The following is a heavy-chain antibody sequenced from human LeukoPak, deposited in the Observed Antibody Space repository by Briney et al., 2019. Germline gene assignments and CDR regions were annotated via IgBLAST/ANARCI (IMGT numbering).Heavy chain of an antibody. Sequence: GGSLRLSCAASGFTFSSYAMTWVRQAPGKGLEWVANIKQDGSEKYYVDSVKGRFTISRDNAKNSLYLQMNSLRAEDTAVYYCARALWLFHYWGQGTLVTVSS. CDR3: ARALWLFHY. CDR2: IKQDGSEK. J-gene: IGHJ4*02. CDR1: GFTFSSYA. V-gene: IGHV3-7*03. D-gene: IGHD2-21*01.